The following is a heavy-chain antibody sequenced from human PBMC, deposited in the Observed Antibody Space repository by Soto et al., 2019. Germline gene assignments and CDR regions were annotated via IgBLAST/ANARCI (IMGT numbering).Heavy chain of an antibody. CDR1: GFTFSSYS. CDR2: ISSSSSTI. D-gene: IGHD5-12*01. Sequence: EVQLVESGGGLVQPGGSLRLSCAASGFTFSSYSMNWVRQAPGKGLEWVSYISSSSSTIYYADSVKGRFTISRDNAKNSLYLQMNSLRAEDTAVYYCARGTLNSGYDSGPVADYWGQGTLVTVSS. CDR3: ARGTLNSGYDSGPVADY. J-gene: IGHJ4*02. V-gene: IGHV3-48*01.